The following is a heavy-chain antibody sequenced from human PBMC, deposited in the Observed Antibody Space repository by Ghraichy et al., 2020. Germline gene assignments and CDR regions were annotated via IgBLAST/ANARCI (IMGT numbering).Heavy chain of an antibody. CDR3: ALGWELLEFDP. V-gene: IGHV1-69*02. D-gene: IGHD1-26*01. J-gene: IGHJ5*02. Sequence: SVKVSCKASGGTFSSYTISWVRQAPGQGLEWMGRIIPILGIANYAQKFQGRVTITADKSTSTAYMELSSLRSEDTAVYYCALGWELLEFDPWGQGTLVTVSS. CDR2: IIPILGIA. CDR1: GGTFSSYT.